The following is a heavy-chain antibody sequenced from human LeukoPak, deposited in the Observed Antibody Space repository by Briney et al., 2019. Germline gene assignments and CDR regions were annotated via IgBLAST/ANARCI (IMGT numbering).Heavy chain of an antibody. V-gene: IGHV4-59*01. Sequence: PSETLSLTCTVSGGSISSYYWSWIRQPPGKGLEWIGYIYYSGSTNYNPSLKSRVTISVDTSKNQFSLKLSSVAAADTAVYYCASSSVAGTVGFYYYYYGMGVWGQGTTVTVSS. D-gene: IGHD6-19*01. CDR2: IYYSGST. J-gene: IGHJ6*02. CDR3: ASSSVAGTVGFYYYYYGMGV. CDR1: GGSISSYY.